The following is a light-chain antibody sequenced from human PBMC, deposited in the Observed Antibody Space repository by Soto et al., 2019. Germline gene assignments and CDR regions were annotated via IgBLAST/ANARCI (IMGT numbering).Light chain of an antibody. CDR3: CSYAGSSPVV. CDR2: EGS. V-gene: IGLV2-23*01. Sequence: QSALTQPASVSGSPGQSITISCTGTSSDVGSYNFVSWYQQYPGRAPKLMIYEGSKRPSGVSYRFSGSKSGNTASLTISGLQAEDEADYYCCSYAGSSPVVIGGGTKLTVL. CDR1: SSDVGSYNF. J-gene: IGLJ2*01.